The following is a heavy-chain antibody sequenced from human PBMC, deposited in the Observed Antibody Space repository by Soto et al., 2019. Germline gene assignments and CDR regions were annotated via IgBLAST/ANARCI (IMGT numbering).Heavy chain of an antibody. CDR2: IIPIFGTA. CDR1: GGTFSSYS. V-gene: IGHV1-69*01. J-gene: IGHJ4*02. CDR3: AREGGRHSGGIDY. Sequence: QVQLVQSGAVVKKPGSSVKVSCKASGGTFSSYSINWVRQAPGQGLEWMGEIIPIFGTANYAQKFQGRVTITADESTSTAYMELSSLKSEDTAVYYCAREGGRHSGGIDYWGQGTLVTVSS. D-gene: IGHD1-26*01.